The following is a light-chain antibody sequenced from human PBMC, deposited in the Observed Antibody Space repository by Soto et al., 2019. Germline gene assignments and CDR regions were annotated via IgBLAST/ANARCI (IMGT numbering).Light chain of an antibody. V-gene: IGKV1-9*01. J-gene: IGKJ1*01. CDR3: QQLNSYPPWT. Sequence: DIPLTQSPSFLSASVGDRVTITCRASQGISSYLAWYQQKPGKAPKLLIYAASTLQSGVPSRFSVSGSGTEFTLTISCLQPEDCATYYCQQLNSYPPWTFGQVTKVEI. CDR2: AAS. CDR1: QGISSY.